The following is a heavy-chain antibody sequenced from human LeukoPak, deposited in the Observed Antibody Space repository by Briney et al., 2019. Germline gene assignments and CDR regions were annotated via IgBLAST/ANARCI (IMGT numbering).Heavy chain of an antibody. CDR3: AKDGSLYYDSSEWGAQH. CDR2: MSYDGSNK. V-gene: IGHV3-30*18. Sequence: PGGSLRLSCAASGFTFSSYAMHWVRQAPGKGLEWVAVMSYDGSNKYYGDSVKGRFTVSRDNSKNTLYLKMTSLRAEDTAVYYCAKDGSLYYDSSEWGAQHWGQGTLVTVSS. J-gene: IGHJ1*01. CDR1: GFTFSSYA. D-gene: IGHD3-22*01.